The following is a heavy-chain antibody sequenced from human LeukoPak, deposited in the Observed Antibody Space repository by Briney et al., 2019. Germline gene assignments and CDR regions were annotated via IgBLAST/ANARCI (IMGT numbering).Heavy chain of an antibody. V-gene: IGHV3-48*03. CDR3: ARDRGIAAAGTSYYATDV. Sequence: GGSLRLSCAASGCIFSSFEVNWVRLAPGKGLEWVSSSTSSDNIHYADAVKGRFTSSRDNAKNSVYLQMNSLRAQDTAVYYCARDRGIAAAGTSYYATDVWGQGTTVTVSS. CDR1: GCIFSSFE. CDR2: STSSDNI. J-gene: IGHJ6*02. D-gene: IGHD6-13*01.